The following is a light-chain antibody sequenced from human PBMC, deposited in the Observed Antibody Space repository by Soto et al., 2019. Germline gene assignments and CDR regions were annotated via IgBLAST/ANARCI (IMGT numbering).Light chain of an antibody. CDR2: YKSDAHK. CDR1: SGINVDTYT. J-gene: IGLJ1*01. CDR3: MIGHSNADV. Sequence: QLVLTQPSSLSASPGASASLTCTLRSGINVDTYTIYWYQQKAGSPPQYLLRYKSDAHKQQGSGVPSRFSGSKDASAKAGIFLFAGLQDEDDADYYCMIGHSNADVFGTGTKLTVL. V-gene: IGLV5-45*02.